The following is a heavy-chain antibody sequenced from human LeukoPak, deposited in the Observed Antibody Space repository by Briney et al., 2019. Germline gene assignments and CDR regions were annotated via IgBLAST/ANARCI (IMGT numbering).Heavy chain of an antibody. D-gene: IGHD3-22*01. CDR1: GDSINSLDL. V-gene: IGHV4-4*02. Sequence: SETLSLTCTVSGDSINSLDLWSWVRQPPGKGLEWIGEMYLSGTTHSNPSVKSRVTISIDKSKNQFFLNLSSVTAADAAVYYCAGLVGRYSSGLYYYYFDYWGQGTLVTVSS. J-gene: IGHJ4*02. CDR2: MYLSGTT. CDR3: AGLVGRYSSGLYYYYFDY.